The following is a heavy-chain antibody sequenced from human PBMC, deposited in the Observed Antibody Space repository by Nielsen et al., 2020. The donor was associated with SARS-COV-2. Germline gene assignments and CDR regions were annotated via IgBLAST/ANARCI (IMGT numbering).Heavy chain of an antibody. J-gene: IGHJ4*02. CDR2: ISSSSSTI. V-gene: IGHV3-48*04. CDR3: ARIYYDFWSGYYTGGYFDY. D-gene: IGHD3-3*01. Sequence: WIRQPPGKGLEWVSYISSSSSTIYYADSVKGRFTISRDNAKNSLYLQMNSLRAEDTAVYYCARIYYDFWSGYYTGGYFDYWGQGTLVTVSS.